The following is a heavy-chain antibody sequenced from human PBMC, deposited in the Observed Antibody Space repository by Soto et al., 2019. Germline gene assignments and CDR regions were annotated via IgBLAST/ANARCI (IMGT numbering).Heavy chain of an antibody. CDR2: ISSSSSTI. CDR1: GFTFRTYS. CDR3: AREIYDSSGYYAPFDY. J-gene: IGHJ4*02. Sequence: GASLRLSSPPSGFTFRTYSMNWVRQAPGKGLEWVSYISSSSSTIYYADSVKGRFTISRDNAKNSLYLQMNSLRAEDTAVYYCAREIYDSSGYYAPFDYWGQGT. D-gene: IGHD3-22*01. V-gene: IGHV3-48*01.